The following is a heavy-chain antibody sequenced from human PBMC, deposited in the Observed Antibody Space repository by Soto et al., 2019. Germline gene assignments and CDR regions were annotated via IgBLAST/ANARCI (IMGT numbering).Heavy chain of an antibody. D-gene: IGHD2-15*01. Sequence: GGSLRLSCAASGFTFSSYAMGWVRQAPGKGLEWVSAISGSGGSTYYADSVKGRFTISRDNSKNTLYLQMNSLRAEDTAVYYCAKDFGVVVAEPLDYWGQGTLVTVSS. CDR1: GFTFSSYA. CDR2: ISGSGGST. J-gene: IGHJ4*02. V-gene: IGHV3-23*01. CDR3: AKDFGVVVAEPLDY.